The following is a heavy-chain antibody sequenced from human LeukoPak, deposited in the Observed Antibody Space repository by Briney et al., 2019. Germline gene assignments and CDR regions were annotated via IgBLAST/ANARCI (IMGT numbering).Heavy chain of an antibody. Sequence: ASVKVSCKASGYTFTSYDINWVRQATGQGLEWMGWMNPNSGNTGYAQKFQGRVTMTRNTSINTAYMELSSLRSEDTAVYYCARGRLPCNGGSYYSSRYYYGMDVWGQGTTVTVSS. CDR1: GYTFTSYD. CDR2: MNPNSGNT. V-gene: IGHV1-8*01. CDR3: ARGRLPCNGGSYYSSRYYYGMDV. D-gene: IGHD2-15*01. J-gene: IGHJ6*02.